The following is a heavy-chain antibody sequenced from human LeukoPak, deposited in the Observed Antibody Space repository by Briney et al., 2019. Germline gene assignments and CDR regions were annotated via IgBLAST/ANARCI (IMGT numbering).Heavy chain of an antibody. V-gene: IGHV3-53*05. CDR3: AKAHSSSWYGNWFDP. Sequence: GGSLRLSCAASGFTVSSKYMNWVRQAPGKGLEWVSVIESGGSTYYADSVKGRFTVSRDNFQNTLYLQMNSLRAEDTAVYYCAKAHSSSWYGNWFDPWGQGTLVTVSS. D-gene: IGHD6-13*01. CDR1: GFTVSSKY. J-gene: IGHJ5*02. CDR2: IESGGST.